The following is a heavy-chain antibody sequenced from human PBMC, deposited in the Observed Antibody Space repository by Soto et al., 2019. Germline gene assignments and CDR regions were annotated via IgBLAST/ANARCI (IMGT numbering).Heavy chain of an antibody. CDR3: AHKGGASDFWSGCFRFDP. Sequence: EVQLLESGGGLVQPGGSLRLSCAASGFTFSSYAMSWVRQAPGKGLEWVSAISGSGGSTYYADSVKGRFTISRDNSKNTLYLQMNSLRAEDTAVYYCAHKGGASDFWSGCFRFDPWGQGTLVTVSS. V-gene: IGHV3-23*01. CDR2: ISGSGGST. CDR1: GFTFSSYA. J-gene: IGHJ5*02. D-gene: IGHD3-3*01.